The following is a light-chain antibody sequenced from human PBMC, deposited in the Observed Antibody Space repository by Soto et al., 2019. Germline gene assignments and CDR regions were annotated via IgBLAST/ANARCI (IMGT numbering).Light chain of an antibody. CDR3: QQSYTTSWT. CDR1: QSITTY. CDR2: AAS. Sequence: DIPMTQSPSSLSASVGDRVTITCRASQSITTYLNWYQQNPGKAPKLLIYAASSLQSGVPSRSSGSGSGTDFSLTISSLQPEDFATYYCQQSYTTSWTFGQGTKVEIK. V-gene: IGKV1-39*01. J-gene: IGKJ1*01.